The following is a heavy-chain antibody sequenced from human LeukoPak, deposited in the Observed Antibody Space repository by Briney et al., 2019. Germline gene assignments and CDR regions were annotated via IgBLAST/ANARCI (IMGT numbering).Heavy chain of an antibody. V-gene: IGHV3-66*01. CDR2: IYSGGST. D-gene: IGHD2-15*01. J-gene: IGHJ4*02. CDR1: GFTVSSNY. Sequence: QSGGSLRLSCAASGFTVSSNYMSWVRQAPGKGLEWVSVIYSGGSTYYADSVKGRFTISRDNSKNTLYLQMNSLRAEDTAVYYCARYSRLGHLDYWGQGTLVTVSS. CDR3: ARYSRLGHLDY.